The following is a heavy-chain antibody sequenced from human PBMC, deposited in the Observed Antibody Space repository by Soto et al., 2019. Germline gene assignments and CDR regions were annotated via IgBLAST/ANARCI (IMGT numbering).Heavy chain of an antibody. V-gene: IGHV4-59*08. CDR2: IYYGGST. CDR3: AKNWNWGSLVH. D-gene: IGHD7-27*01. CDR1: GDSISTDY. Sequence: SETLSLTCSVSGDSISTDYWSWIRQSPGKGLEWIGFIYYGGSTNYNPSLKSRVTISVDTPKNQFSLKLSSVTAADTAVYYCAKNWNWGSLVHWGQGTLVTVS. J-gene: IGHJ4*02.